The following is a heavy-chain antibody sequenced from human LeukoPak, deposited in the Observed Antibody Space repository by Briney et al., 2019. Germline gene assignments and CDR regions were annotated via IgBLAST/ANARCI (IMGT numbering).Heavy chain of an antibody. CDR1: GGAIRSHY. CDR3: ARGEHSVDS. Sequence: SETLSLTCTVSGGAIRSHYWNWIRQPAGKGLEWIGRIYSSGYTNDNLFLKSRITMSVDMSKNQFSLRLNSVTAADTAVYYCARGEHSVDSWGQGMLVTVSS. CDR2: IYSSGYT. J-gene: IGHJ4*02. D-gene: IGHD1/OR15-1a*01. V-gene: IGHV4-4*07.